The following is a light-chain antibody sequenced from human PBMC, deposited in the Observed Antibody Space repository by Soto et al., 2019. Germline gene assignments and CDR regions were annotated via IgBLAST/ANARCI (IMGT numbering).Light chain of an antibody. Sequence: QSVLTQPRSVSGSPGQSVTISCTGTSSDVGGYNYVSWYQQHPGKAPKLMLYEVSNRPSGISNRFSGSKSGNTASLTISGLQAEDEADYYCSSYTSSSTLCVFGTGTKVTVL. V-gene: IGLV2-14*01. J-gene: IGLJ1*01. CDR3: SSYTSSSTLCV. CDR1: SSDVGGYNY. CDR2: EVS.